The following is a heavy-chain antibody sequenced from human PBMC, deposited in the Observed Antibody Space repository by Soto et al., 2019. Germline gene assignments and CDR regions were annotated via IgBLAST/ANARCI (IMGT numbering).Heavy chain of an antibody. Sequence: GGSLRLSCAASGFTFSSYAMSWVRQAPGKGLERVSAISGSGGSTYYADSVKGRFTISRDNSKNTLYLQMNSLRAEDTAVYYCAKDGEYSSSWEYYYYYGMDVWGQGTTVTVSS. CDR3: AKDGEYSSSWEYYYYYGMDV. V-gene: IGHV3-23*01. CDR1: GFTFSSYA. D-gene: IGHD6-6*01. J-gene: IGHJ6*02. CDR2: ISGSGGST.